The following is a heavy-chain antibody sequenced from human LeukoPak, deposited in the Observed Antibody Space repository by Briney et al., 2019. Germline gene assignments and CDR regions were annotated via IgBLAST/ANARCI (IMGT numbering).Heavy chain of an antibody. J-gene: IGHJ6*02. D-gene: IGHD5-24*01. Sequence: GGSLRLSCAASGFTFSDYYMSWIRQAPGKGLECVSYISSSGSTIYYADSVKGRFTISRDNAKNSLYLQMNSLRAEDTAVYYCARRERRDGYNSFYYYYGMDVWGQGTTVTVSS. CDR2: ISSSGSTI. V-gene: IGHV3-11*01. CDR3: ARRERRDGYNSFYYYYGMDV. CDR1: GFTFSDYY.